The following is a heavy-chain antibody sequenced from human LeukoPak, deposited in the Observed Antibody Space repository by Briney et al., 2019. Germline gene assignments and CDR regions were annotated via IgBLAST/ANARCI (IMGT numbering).Heavy chain of an antibody. D-gene: IGHD5-24*01. CDR3: ARDHRDGYTQDCLDY. V-gene: IGHV3-23*01. CDR2: ISGSGGST. J-gene: IGHJ4*02. CDR1: GFTFSSYG. Sequence: PGGSLRLSCAASGFTFSSYGMSWVRQAPGKGLEWVSAISGSGGSTYYADSVKGRFTISRDNSKNTLYLQMNSLRAEDTAVYYCARDHRDGYTQDCLDYWGQGTLVTVSS.